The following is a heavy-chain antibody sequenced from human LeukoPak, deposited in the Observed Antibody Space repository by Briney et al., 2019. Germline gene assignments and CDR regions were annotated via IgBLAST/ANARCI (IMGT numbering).Heavy chain of an antibody. J-gene: IGHJ4*02. V-gene: IGHV3-23*01. Sequence: PGGALRLSCTASGVTFSSYTMTWVRQAPGKGLKWVSTITTGDGNTYYADSVKGGVTLSRDDSKNTLYLQMNSLRAEDTAVYYCAKDGGRWVSAHGGDSWGRGTLVTVSS. CDR1: GVTFSSYT. CDR3: AKDGGRWVSAHGGDS. CDR2: ITTGDGNT. D-gene: IGHD3-16*01.